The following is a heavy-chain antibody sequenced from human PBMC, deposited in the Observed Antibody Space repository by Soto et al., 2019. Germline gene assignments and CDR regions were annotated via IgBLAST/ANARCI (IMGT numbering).Heavy chain of an antibody. CDR2: IVPIVDTS. J-gene: IGHJ4*02. CDR1: GGTFSSYA. V-gene: IGHV1-69*13. Sequence: SVKVSCKTSGGTFSSYAISWVRQAPGQGLEWMGGIVPIVDTSTYAQKFQGRVTITADESTSTAYMELSSLRSDDTAVYYCARDDSGFSGSHYIDYFNYWGQGALVTVS. CDR3: ARDDSGFSGSHYIDYFNY. D-gene: IGHD1-26*01.